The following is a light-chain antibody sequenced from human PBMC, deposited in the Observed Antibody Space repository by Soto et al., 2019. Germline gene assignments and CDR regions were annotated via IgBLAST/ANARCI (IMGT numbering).Light chain of an antibody. CDR2: EGS. CDR3: CSYAGSSTYV. J-gene: IGLJ1*01. Sequence: QSALTQPASVSGSPGQSITISCTGTSSDVGTYNLVSWYQHHPGKAPKLMIYEGSKRPSGVSNRFSGSKSGHTASLTISGLQAEYEADYYCCSYAGSSTYVFGTGTKLTVL. V-gene: IGLV2-23*01. CDR1: SSDVGTYNL.